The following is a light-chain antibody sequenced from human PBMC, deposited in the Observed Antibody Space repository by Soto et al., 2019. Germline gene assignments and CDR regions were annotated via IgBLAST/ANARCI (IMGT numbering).Light chain of an antibody. CDR2: DVN. Sequence: QSVLTQPRSVSGSPGQSVTISCTGTTSDVGSFDYVSWYQRHPDRAPKLILFDVNKRPAGIPDRFSGSKSGSTASLTISGLQAEDEADYFCCSYAGIYVVFGAGTQLTVL. V-gene: IGLV2-11*01. J-gene: IGLJ7*01. CDR3: CSYAGIYVV. CDR1: TSDVGSFDY.